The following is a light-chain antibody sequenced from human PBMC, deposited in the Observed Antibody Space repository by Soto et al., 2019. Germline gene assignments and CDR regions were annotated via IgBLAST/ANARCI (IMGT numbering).Light chain of an antibody. J-gene: IGKJ4*01. CDR2: DAS. Sequence: DIVLTQSTVTLSLSPGERATLSCMASQSVSTYLAWYQQKHGQAPRLLIYDASKRATGIPDRFSGSGSGTDFTLTISRLEPEDFAVYYCQQYYSIPLTFGGGTKVDIK. CDR1: QSVSTY. V-gene: IGKV3-11*01. CDR3: QQYYSIPLT.